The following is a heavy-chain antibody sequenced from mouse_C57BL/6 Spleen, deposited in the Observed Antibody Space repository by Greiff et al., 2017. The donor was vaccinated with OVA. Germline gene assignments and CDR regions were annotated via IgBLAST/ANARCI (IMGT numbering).Heavy chain of an antibody. CDR2: FYPGSGSI. V-gene: IGHV1-62-2*01. CDR1: GYTFTEYT. CDR3: ARHPPYDYDEKNAMDY. J-gene: IGHJ4*01. Sequence: QVHVKQSGAELVKPGASVKLSCKASGYTFTEYTIHWVKQRSGQGLEWIGWFYPGSGSIKYNEKFKDKATLTADKSSSTVYMELSRLTSEDSAVYFCARHPPYDYDEKNAMDYWGQGTSVTVSS. D-gene: IGHD2-4*01.